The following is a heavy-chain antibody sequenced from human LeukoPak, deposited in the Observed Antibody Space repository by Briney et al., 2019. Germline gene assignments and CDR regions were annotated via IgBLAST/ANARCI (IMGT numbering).Heavy chain of an antibody. Sequence: PGGSLRLSCAASRFTLSDSYMTWIRQAPGRGLEWLSYISGSGSGINYADSVKSRFTISRDNTMNSLYLQMNSLRVEDTAVYYCSRDPRLADYWGQGTLVTVSS. CDR2: ISGSGSGI. CDR1: RFTLSDSY. V-gene: IGHV3-11*01. CDR3: SRDPRLADY. D-gene: IGHD3-9*01. J-gene: IGHJ4*02.